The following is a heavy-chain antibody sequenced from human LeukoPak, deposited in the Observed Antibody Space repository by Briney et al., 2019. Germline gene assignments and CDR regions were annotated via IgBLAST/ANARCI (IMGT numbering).Heavy chain of an antibody. CDR1: GGSISSYY. Sequence: PSETLSLTCTLSGGSISSYYWNWIRQPPGKGLEWIGYVYYSGRTNYSPSLKSRVTISVDTSKNQFSLNLTSLTAADTAVYYCARSNYYYDGMDVWGQGTTVTVSS. CDR2: VYYSGRT. V-gene: IGHV4-59*12. CDR3: ARSNYYYDGMDV. J-gene: IGHJ6*02.